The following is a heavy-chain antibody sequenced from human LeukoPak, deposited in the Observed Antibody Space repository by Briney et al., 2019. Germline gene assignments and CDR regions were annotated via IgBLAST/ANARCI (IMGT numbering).Heavy chain of an antibody. CDR3: ARTYSSSSGWGDY. CDR1: GYSFTSYW. V-gene: IGHV5-51*01. CDR2: IYPGGSGT. Sequence: GESLKISCKGSGYSFTSYWIGWVRQMPGKGLEWMGIIYPGGSGTRYSPSFQGQVTISADKSISTAYLQWSSLKASDTAMYYCARTYSSSSGWGDYWGQGTLVTVSS. D-gene: IGHD6-6*01. J-gene: IGHJ4*02.